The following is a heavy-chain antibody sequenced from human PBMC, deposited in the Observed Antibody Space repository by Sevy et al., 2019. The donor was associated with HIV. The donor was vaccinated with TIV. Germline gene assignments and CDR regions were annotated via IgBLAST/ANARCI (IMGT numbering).Heavy chain of an antibody. Sequence: GGSLRLSCAASGFSLSDHAVSWVRQTPGKGLEWLAVISYNGWNQYYADSVKGRFTISKDDSKNTLYLQLNSLRAEDTAVYYCARFVGHCSGGRCSIIDFWGQGTLVTVSS. CDR1: GFSLSDHA. J-gene: IGHJ4*02. D-gene: IGHD2-15*01. CDR3: ARFVGHCSGGRCSIIDF. V-gene: IGHV3-30*04. CDR2: ISYNGWNQ.